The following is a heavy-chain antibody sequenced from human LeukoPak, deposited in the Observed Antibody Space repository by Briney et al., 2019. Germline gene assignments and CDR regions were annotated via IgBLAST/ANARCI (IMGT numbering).Heavy chain of an antibody. J-gene: IGHJ4*02. D-gene: IGHD3-22*01. CDR3: ARARSPYYYDSSGYLSHTDY. Sequence: GGSLRLSCAASGFTVSSNYMSWVRQAPGKGLEWVANIKQDGSEKYYVDSVKGRFTISRDNAKNSLYLQMNSLRAEDTAVYYCARARSPYYYDSSGYLSHTDYWGQGTLVTVSS. CDR1: GFTVSSNY. CDR2: IKQDGSEK. V-gene: IGHV3-7*01.